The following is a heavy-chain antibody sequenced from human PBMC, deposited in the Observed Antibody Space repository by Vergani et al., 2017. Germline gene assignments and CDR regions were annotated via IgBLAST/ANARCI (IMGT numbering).Heavy chain of an antibody. V-gene: IGHV3-7*01. CDR1: GFTFRSYY. J-gene: IGHJ6*02. Sequence: EVQLVESGGGLVQPGGSLRLSCAASGFTFRSYYMSWVRQAPGKGLECVANIKPDGSEKYYVDSVRGRFTISRDNSKDTLFLQMNGLRPEDTGTYFCAKKGGSLYYYGVDVWGQGTTITVSS. D-gene: IGHD1-26*01. CDR3: AKKGGSLYYYGVDV. CDR2: IKPDGSEK.